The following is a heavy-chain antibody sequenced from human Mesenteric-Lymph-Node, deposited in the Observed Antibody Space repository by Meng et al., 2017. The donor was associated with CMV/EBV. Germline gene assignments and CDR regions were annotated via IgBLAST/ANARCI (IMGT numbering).Heavy chain of an antibody. CDR2: IDYSGST. J-gene: IGHJ6*02. CDR1: GRSITSYY. D-gene: IGHD6-6*01. V-gene: IGHV4-59*01. Sequence: SQTLSLTCIVSGRSITSYYCSWIRQPPGKGLEWIGYIDYSGSTNYNPSLKSRSTISVDTSKNQFSLKLSSVTAADTAVYYCARDRGRPEYSSSSYYYYYYGMDVWGQGTTVTVSS. CDR3: ARDRGRPEYSSSSYYYYYYGMDV.